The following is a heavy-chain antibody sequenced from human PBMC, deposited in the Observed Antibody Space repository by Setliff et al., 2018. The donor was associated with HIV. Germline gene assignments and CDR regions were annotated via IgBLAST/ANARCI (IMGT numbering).Heavy chain of an antibody. D-gene: IGHD6-6*01. Sequence: PSETLSLTCTVSGDSITRSTFYWGWLRQPPGKGLQWIGSIHYTGNTYSNPSLKRRVTICVDAYKNQLSLKLTSVTAADTAVYYCAREFSSSSFDQWGQGTLVTVSS. CDR1: GDSITRSTFY. CDR3: AREFSSSSFDQ. J-gene: IGHJ4*02. CDR2: IHYTGNT. V-gene: IGHV4-39*02.